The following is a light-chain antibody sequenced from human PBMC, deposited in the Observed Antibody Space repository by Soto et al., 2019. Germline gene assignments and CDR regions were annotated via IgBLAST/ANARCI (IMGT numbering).Light chain of an antibody. CDR3: LQNNSYPVT. J-gene: IGKJ1*01. V-gene: IGKV1-12*01. Sequence: DIQMTQSPSSVSASVGDRVTITCRASQGISSWLAWYQQRPGRAPKLLIYEASSLQSGVPPRFSGSGSGTEFTLTISSLQPEDFATYYCLQNNSYPVTFGQGTKVDIK. CDR2: EAS. CDR1: QGISSW.